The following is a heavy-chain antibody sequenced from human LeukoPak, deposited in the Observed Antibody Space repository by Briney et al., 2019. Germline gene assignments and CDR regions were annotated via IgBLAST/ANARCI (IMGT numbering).Heavy chain of an antibody. J-gene: IGHJ4*02. CDR1: GGSISSYY. Sequence: SETLSLTCTVSGGSISSYYWSWIRQPAGKGLEWIGRIYNSGSTNYNPSLESRVTLSVDASENQFSLKLSSVTAADTAVYYCARGGRKYCAGDCYTVDYWGQGTLVTVSS. V-gene: IGHV4-4*07. CDR2: IYNSGST. CDR3: ARGGRKYCAGDCYTVDY. D-gene: IGHD2-21*02.